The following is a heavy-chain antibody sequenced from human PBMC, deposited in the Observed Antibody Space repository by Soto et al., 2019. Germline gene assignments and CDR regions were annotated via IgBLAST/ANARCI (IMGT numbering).Heavy chain of an antibody. V-gene: IGHV1-18*04. CDR3: ARGPDFDFWSGYYKLWDYYYGMDV. Sequence: ASVKVSCKASGYTFTSYGISWVRQAPGQGLEWMGWISAYNGNTNYAQKLQGRVTMTTDTSTSTAYMELRSLRSDDTAVYYCARGPDFDFWSGYYKLWDYYYGMDVWGQGTTVTVSS. J-gene: IGHJ6*02. CDR1: GYTFTSYG. CDR2: ISAYNGNT. D-gene: IGHD3-3*01.